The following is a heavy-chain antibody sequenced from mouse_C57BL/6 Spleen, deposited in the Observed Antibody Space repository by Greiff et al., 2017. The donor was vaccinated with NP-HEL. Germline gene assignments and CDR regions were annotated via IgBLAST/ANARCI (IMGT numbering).Heavy chain of an antibody. CDR3: ARYSNYSAWFAD. D-gene: IGHD2-5*01. CDR2: ILPGSGST. CDR1: GYTFTGYW. Sequence: VKLQESGAELMKPGASVKLSCKAPGYTFTGYWIAWVKQRPGHGLEWIGEILPGSGSTNYNEKFKGQVTFTADTSYNTAYMQLTSRTTEDSAIYYCARYSNYSAWFADWGQGTLVTVSA. J-gene: IGHJ3*01. V-gene: IGHV1-9*01.